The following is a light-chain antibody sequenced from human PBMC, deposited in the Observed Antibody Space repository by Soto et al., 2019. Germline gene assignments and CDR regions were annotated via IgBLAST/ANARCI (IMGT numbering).Light chain of an antibody. CDR1: QGIRSA. J-gene: IGKJ1*01. CDR2: KAS. Sequence: AIQVTQSPSSLSASVGDRVTITCRTSQGIRSALGWYQQKPGKAPKLPIYKASTLKSGVPSRFSGSGSGTEFTLTSSSLQPDDFATYYCQHYNSYPEAFGQGTKVDIK. V-gene: IGKV1-13*02. CDR3: QHYNSYPEA.